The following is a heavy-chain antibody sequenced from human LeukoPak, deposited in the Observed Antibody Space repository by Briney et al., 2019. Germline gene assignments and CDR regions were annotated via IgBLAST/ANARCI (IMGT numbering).Heavy chain of an antibody. CDR1: GYTFTGYY. V-gene: IGHV1-2*02. D-gene: IGHD1-26*01. Sequence: ASVKVPCKASGYTFTGYYMHWVRQAPGQGLEWMGWINPNSGGTNYAQKFQGRVTMTRDTSISTAYMELSRLRSDDTAVYYCARELPEWELLIPHYWGQGTLVTVSS. J-gene: IGHJ4*02. CDR2: INPNSGGT. CDR3: ARELPEWELLIPHY.